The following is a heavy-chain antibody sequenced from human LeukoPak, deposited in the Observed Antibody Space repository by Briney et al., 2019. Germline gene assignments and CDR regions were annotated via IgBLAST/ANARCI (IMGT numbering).Heavy chain of an antibody. Sequence: GGSLRLSCTASGFTFTTYAMSWVRQAPGKGLEWVSSISGSGGNTYYADSVKGRFTISRDISKNTLYLQMNSLRAADMAIYYCAKDRYGDYYFDYWGQGTLVTVSS. D-gene: IGHD4-17*01. CDR1: GFTFTTYA. CDR2: ISGSGGNT. J-gene: IGHJ4*02. V-gene: IGHV3-23*01. CDR3: AKDRYGDYYFDY.